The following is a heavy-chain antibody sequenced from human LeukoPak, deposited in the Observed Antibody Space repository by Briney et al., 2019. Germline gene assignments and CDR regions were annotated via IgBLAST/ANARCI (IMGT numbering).Heavy chain of an antibody. CDR1: GFTFSYYA. D-gene: IGHD1-1*01. J-gene: IGHJ4*02. CDR3: ARERQLERLAFGKEGSAFDY. Sequence: GGSLRLSCAASGFTFSYYAMHWVRQAPGKGLEYVSAISSNGGSTYYANSVKGRFTVSRDNAKNSLYLQMNRLRAEDTAVYYCARERQLERLAFGKEGSAFDYWGQGTLVTVSS. CDR2: ISSNGGST. V-gene: IGHV3-64*01.